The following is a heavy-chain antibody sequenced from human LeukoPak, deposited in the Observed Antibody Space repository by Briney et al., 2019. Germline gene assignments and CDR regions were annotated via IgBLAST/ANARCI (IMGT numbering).Heavy chain of an antibody. Sequence: PGGSLRLSCAASGFTLSSYWVHWVRQPPGKGLMWLSRTNEDGSYADYADSVEGRFTISRDNAKNTVYLQMTSLRTEDTAVYFCGRINYNGDYWGRGTLVTVSS. CDR3: GRINYNGDY. V-gene: IGHV3-74*01. D-gene: IGHD3-10*01. J-gene: IGHJ4*02. CDR1: GFTLSSYW. CDR2: TNEDGSYA.